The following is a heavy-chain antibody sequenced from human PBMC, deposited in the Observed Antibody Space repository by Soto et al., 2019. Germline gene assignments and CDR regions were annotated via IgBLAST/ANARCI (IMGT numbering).Heavy chain of an antibody. CDR1: GGSISSGGYY. CDR3: ARVAVAGPVFDY. V-gene: IGHV4-31*03. D-gene: IGHD6-19*01. J-gene: IGHJ4*02. CDR2: IYYSGST. Sequence: PSETLSLTCTVSGGSISSGGYYWSWIRQHPGKGLEWIGYIYYSGSTYYNPSLKSRVTISVDTSKNQFSLKLSSVTAADTAVYYCARVAVAGPVFDYWGQGTLVTVSS.